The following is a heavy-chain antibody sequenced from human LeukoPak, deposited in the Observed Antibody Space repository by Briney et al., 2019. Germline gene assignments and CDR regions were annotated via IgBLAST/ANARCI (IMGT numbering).Heavy chain of an antibody. Sequence: PSETLSLTCTVSGGSISSGSYYWSWIRQPAGKGLEWIGRIYTSGSTNYNPSLKSRDTISVDTSKNQFSLKLSSVAAADTAVYYCARGQTYYYDSSGYYYYYYYGMDVWGQGTTVTVSS. CDR2: IYTSGST. CDR1: GGSISSGSYY. D-gene: IGHD3-22*01. V-gene: IGHV4-61*02. J-gene: IGHJ6*02. CDR3: ARGQTYYYDSSGYYYYYYYGMDV.